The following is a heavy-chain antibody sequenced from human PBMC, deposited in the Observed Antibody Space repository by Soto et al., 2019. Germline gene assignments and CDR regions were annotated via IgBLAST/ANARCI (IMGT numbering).Heavy chain of an antibody. J-gene: IGHJ4*02. CDR2: ISSHGDST. Sequence: EVQLVESGGGLVQPGGSLRLSCAASGFTFSNYAMHWVRQAPGKGLEYVSAISSHGDSTYYANSVKGRFTISRDNSKNTLYLQMGSLRTEDMAVYYCARRDGYNSDYWGQGTLVPVSS. D-gene: IGHD5-12*01. CDR3: ARRDGYNSDY. CDR1: GFTFSNYA. V-gene: IGHV3-64*01.